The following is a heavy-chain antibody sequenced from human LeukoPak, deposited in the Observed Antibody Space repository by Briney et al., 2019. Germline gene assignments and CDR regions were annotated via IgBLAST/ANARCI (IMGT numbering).Heavy chain of an antibody. Sequence: GGSLRLSCAASGFTFGSYSMNWVRQAPGKGLEWVSVIYSGGSTYYADSVKGRFTISRDNSKNTLYLQMNSLRAEDTAVYYCARDQTVTTDAFDIWGQGTMVTVSS. CDR1: GFTFGSYS. D-gene: IGHD4-17*01. J-gene: IGHJ3*02. V-gene: IGHV3-66*01. CDR2: IYSGGST. CDR3: ARDQTVTTDAFDI.